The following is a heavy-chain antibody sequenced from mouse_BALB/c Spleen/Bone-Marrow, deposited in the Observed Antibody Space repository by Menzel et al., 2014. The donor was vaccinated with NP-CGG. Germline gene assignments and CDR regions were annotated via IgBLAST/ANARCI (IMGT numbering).Heavy chain of an antibody. V-gene: IGHV5-6-3*01. Sequence: EVMLVESGGGLMQPGVSLKLSCAASGFTFSSYGMSWVRQTPDKRLELVATINSNGGSTYYPDSVRGRFTISRDNAKNTLYLQMSSLKSEDTAMYYCARVSYYAMDYLNQATSTTISS. CDR1: GFTFSSYG. J-gene: IGHJ4*01. CDR3: ARVSYYAMDY. CDR2: INSNGGST.